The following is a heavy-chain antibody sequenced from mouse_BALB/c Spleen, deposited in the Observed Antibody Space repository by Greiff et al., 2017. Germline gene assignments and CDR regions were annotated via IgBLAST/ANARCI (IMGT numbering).Heavy chain of an antibody. D-gene: IGHD1-1*02. J-gene: IGHJ3*01. CDR2: ISYSGST. Sequence: EVQLQESGPGLVKTSQSLSLTCTVTGYSITSDYAWNWIRQFPGNKLEWMGYISYSGSTSYNPSLKSRISITRDTSKNQFFLQLNSVTTEDTATYYCARYYGTWGQGTLVTVSA. CDR1: GYSITSDYA. CDR3: ARYYGT. V-gene: IGHV3-2*02.